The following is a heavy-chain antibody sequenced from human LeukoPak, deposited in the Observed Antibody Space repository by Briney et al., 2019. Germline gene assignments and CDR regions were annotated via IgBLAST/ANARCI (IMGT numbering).Heavy chain of an antibody. D-gene: IGHD3-16*01. Sequence: GSLRLSCAASGFRFSDFTMTWVRQAPGKGPEWVSAIGGRGGSTYYADSLGGRFTISRDNSKDMVYLQMNSLKVEDTATYYCGKEGGAWGQGTKVTVSS. J-gene: IGHJ5*02. V-gene: IGHV3-23*01. CDR3: GKEGGA. CDR1: GFRFSDFT. CDR2: IGGRGGST.